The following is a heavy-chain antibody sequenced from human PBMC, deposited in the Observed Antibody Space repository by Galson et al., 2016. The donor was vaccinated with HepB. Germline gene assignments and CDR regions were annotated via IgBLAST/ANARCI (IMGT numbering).Heavy chain of an antibody. CDR1: GFTFSSYS. Sequence: SLRLSCAASGFTFSSYSMHWVRQAPGKGLESISTISNDGRSRYFVDSVRGRFTISRDNSKNTVYLQMSSLRPEDSATCYCLKSGYCGITDCFHAFDIWGQGTIVTVSS. D-gene: IGHD2-2*01. J-gene: IGHJ3*02. CDR3: LKSGYCGITDCFHAFDI. V-gene: IGHV3-64D*08. CDR2: ISNDGRSR.